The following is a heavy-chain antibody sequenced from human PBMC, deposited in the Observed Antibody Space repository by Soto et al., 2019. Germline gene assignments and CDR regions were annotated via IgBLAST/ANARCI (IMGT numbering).Heavy chain of an antibody. D-gene: IGHD1-26*01. V-gene: IGHV4-30-4*02. CDR3: ATYSGSYDFQH. J-gene: IGHJ1*01. CDR1: GGSISSGDYY. CDR2: IYYSGST. Sequence: SETLSLTCTVSGGSISSGDYYWSWIRQPPGKGLEWIGYIYYSGSTYYNPSLKSRVTISVDTSKNQFSLNLSSVTAADTAVYYCATYSGSYDFQHWGQGTLVTVSS.